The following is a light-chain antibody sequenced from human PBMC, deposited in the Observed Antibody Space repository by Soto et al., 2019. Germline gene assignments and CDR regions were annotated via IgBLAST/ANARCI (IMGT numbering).Light chain of an antibody. Sequence: EIVMTQSPATLSVSPGERATLSCRASQSISSNLAWYQQKPGQAPMLLIYGASTMATGVPARFSGSGSGTEFTLTISSLQSEDFAVYYYQKYSNWWSFGQGTKVDIK. J-gene: IGKJ1*01. V-gene: IGKV3-15*01. CDR3: QKYSNWWS. CDR1: QSISSN. CDR2: GAS.